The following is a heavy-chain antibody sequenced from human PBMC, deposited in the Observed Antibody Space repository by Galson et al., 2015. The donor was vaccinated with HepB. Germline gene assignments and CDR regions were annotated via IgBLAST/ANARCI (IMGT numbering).Heavy chain of an antibody. J-gene: IGHJ4*02. CDR3: ASYITMKIY. D-gene: IGHD3-22*01. CDR1: GFTVSSHY. V-gene: IGHV3-66*01. CDR2: IVFGGSA. Sequence: SLRLSCAASGFTVSSHYMSWVRQAPGKGLEWVSLIVFGGSAHYADSVKGGFTISRDNSKNTLYLQMNGLTAEDTAVYYCASYITMKIYWDQGTLVTVSS.